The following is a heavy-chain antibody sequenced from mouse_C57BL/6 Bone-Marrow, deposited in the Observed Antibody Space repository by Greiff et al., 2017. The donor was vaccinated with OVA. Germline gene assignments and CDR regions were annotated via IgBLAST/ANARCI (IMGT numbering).Heavy chain of an antibody. CDR1: GYTFTDYD. V-gene: IGHV1-15*01. CDR3: TRYPYYSNYEYAMDY. CDR2: IDPETGGT. J-gene: IGHJ4*01. Sequence: QVQLQQSGAELVRPGASVTLSCKASGYTFTDYDMHWVKQTPVHGLEWIGAIDPETGGTAYNQKFKGKAILTADKSSSTAYMELRSLTSEDSAVYYCTRYPYYSNYEYAMDYWGQGTSVTVSS. D-gene: IGHD2-5*01.